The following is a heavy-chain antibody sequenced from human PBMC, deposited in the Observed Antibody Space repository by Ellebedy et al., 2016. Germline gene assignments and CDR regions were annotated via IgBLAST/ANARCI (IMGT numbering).Heavy chain of an antibody. V-gene: IGHV1-18*01. J-gene: IGHJ6*02. CDR1: GYTFTSYG. D-gene: IGHD4-17*01. CDR2: ISAYNGNT. CDR3: ARGILTTVTNYYGMDV. Sequence: ASVKVSCKASGYTFTSYGISWVRQAPGQGLEWMGWISAYNGNTNYAQKLQGRVTMTTDTSTSTAYMELRSLRSDDTAVYYCARGILTTVTNYYGMDVWGQGTTVTVSS.